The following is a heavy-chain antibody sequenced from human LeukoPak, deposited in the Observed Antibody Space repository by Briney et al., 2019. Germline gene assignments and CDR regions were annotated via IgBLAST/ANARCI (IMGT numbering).Heavy chain of an antibody. Sequence: SETLSLTCTVSGGSISSSNYYWGWIRQPPGKGLEWIGSIYYSGSTYYNPSLKSRVTISVDTSKNQFSLKLSSVTAADTAVYYCARLTGIAARFDYWGQGTLVTVSS. CDR3: ARLTGIAARFDY. CDR1: GGSISSSNYY. V-gene: IGHV4-39*07. J-gene: IGHJ4*02. D-gene: IGHD6-6*01. CDR2: IYYSGST.